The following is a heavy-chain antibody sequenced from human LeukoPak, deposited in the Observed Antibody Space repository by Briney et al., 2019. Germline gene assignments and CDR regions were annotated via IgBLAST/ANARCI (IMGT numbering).Heavy chain of an antibody. CDR1: GFTSFNFP. CDR3: ARDNIWAFDI. J-gene: IGHJ3*02. Sequence: KPGGSLRLSCEASGFTSFNFPMNWVRKAPGKGLEWVSHIGSDGTITYADSVKGRFTISRDDAKTSVYLQLNSLRDEDTAIYYCARDNIWAFDIWGQGTMVTVSS. CDR2: IGSDGTI. D-gene: IGHD2/OR15-2a*01. V-gene: IGHV3-69-1*01.